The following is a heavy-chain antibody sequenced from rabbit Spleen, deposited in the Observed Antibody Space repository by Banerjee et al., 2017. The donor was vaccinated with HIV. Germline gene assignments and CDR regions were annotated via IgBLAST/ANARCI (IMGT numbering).Heavy chain of an antibody. CDR3: ARDTSSSFSSYGMDL. J-gene: IGHJ6*01. CDR2: IYTGSSGFT. V-gene: IGHV1S40*01. Sequence: QSLEESGGDLVKPGASLTLTCTASGVSFSSNYYMCWVRQAPGKGLEWIGCIYTGSSGFTYFASWAKGRFTISKTSSTTVTLQMTSLTAADTATYFCARDTSSSFSSYGMDLWGPGTLVTVS. D-gene: IGHD1-1*01. CDR1: GVSFSSNYY.